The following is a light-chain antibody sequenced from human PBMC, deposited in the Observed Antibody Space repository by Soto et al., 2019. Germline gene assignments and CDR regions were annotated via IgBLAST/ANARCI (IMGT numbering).Light chain of an antibody. V-gene: IGKV3-20*01. CDR3: QQYGSSPGT. Sequence: ESVLTQSPGALSLSPGERATLSCRASQSIGYYLAWYQEKPGQAPRLLIYGASSRATGIPDRFSGSGSGTDFTLTISRLEPEDFAVYYCQQYGSSPGTFGGGTKV. J-gene: IGKJ4*01. CDR1: QSIGYY. CDR2: GAS.